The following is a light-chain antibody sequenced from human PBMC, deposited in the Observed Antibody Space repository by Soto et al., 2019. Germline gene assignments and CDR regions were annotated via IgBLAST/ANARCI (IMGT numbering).Light chain of an antibody. V-gene: IGKV1-39*01. CDR2: AAS. CDR3: QQSYSTPRVT. J-gene: IGKJ5*01. Sequence: DIQMTQSPSSLSASVGDRVTITCRASQSINSYLNWYQQKPGKAPKLLIYAASSLQSEVPSRFSGSGSGTDFTLTISSLQPEDFETYYCQQSYSTPRVTFGQGTRLEIK. CDR1: QSINSY.